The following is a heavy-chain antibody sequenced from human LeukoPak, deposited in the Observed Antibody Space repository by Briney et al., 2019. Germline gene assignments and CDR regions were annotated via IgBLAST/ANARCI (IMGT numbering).Heavy chain of an antibody. J-gene: IGHJ4*02. D-gene: IGHD2-15*01. CDR2: ISGSGGST. Sequence: GGSLRLSSAASGFTFSSYAMSWVRQAPGKGLEWVSEISGSGGSTYYADSVKGRFTISRDNSKNTLYLQMNSLRAEDTAVYYYAKDRGRYCSGGSCSNFDCWGQGSLVTVSS. CDR1: GFTFSSYA. V-gene: IGHV3-23*01. CDR3: AKDRGRYCSGGSCSNFDC.